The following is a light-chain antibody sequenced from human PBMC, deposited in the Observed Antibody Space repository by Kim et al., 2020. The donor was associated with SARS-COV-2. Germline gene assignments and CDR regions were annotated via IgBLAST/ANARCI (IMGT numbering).Light chain of an antibody. CDR1: QSVSSSY. CDR2: GAS. CDR3: HHYSGSTGT. J-gene: IGKJ2*02. Sequence: PGERATLSCRASQSVSSSYLSWYQQKPGQAPRLLICGASSRATGIPDRFSGSGSGTDFTLTISRLEPEDFAVYYCHHYSGSTGTFGQGTKLGI. V-gene: IGKV3-20*01.